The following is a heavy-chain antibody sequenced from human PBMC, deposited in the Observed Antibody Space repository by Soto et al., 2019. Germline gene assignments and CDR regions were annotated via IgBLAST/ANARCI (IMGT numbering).Heavy chain of an antibody. Sequence: SETLSLTCSVSGGPISSYYWSWIRQSPGKGLEWIGYIYYSGSINYNPSLKSRVTISVDTSKNQISLKVSSVTAADTAVYYCARDLWGYCGTDCYPLDVWGQGTRVTASS. CDR2: IYYSGSI. J-gene: IGHJ6*02. CDR3: ARDLWGYCGTDCYPLDV. D-gene: IGHD2-21*02. CDR1: GGPISSYY. V-gene: IGHV4-59*01.